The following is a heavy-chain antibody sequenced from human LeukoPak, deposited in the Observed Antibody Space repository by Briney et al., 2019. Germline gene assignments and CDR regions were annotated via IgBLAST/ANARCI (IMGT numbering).Heavy chain of an antibody. CDR2: LYHSGTT. D-gene: IGHD3-22*01. Sequence: SETLSLTCAVSGYSISSDYYSSDYYWGWIRQPPGKGLEWIASLYHSGTTYYNPSLKSRVIISVDTFKNQFSLKLSSVTAADTAVYYCASYNSGYRFDYWGQGTLVTVSS. J-gene: IGHJ4*02. V-gene: IGHV4-38-2*01. CDR3: ASYNSGYRFDY. CDR1: GYSISSDYYSSDYY.